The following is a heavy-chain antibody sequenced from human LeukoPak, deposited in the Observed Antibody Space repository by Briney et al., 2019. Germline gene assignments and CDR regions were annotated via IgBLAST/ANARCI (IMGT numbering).Heavy chain of an antibody. CDR2: IYYSGST. J-gene: IGHJ3*02. CDR1: GGSISSGGYY. CDR3: ARGGTIFGVVPTDAFDI. V-gene: IGHV4-61*08. Sequence: PSETLSLTCTVSGGSISSGGYYWSWIRQPPGKGLEWIGYIYYSGSTNYNPSLKSRVTISVDTSKNQFSLKLSSVTAADTAVYYCARGGTIFGVVPTDAFDIWGQGTMVTVSS. D-gene: IGHD3-3*01.